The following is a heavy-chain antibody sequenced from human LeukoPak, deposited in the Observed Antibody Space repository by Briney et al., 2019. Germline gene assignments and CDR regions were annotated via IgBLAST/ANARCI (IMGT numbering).Heavy chain of an antibody. CDR2: ISWNSGSI. D-gene: IGHD3-10*01. CDR3: AKVHYYGSGIFDY. J-gene: IGHJ4*02. Sequence: GGSLRLSCAASGFTVDDYAMHWVRQAPGKGLEWVSGISWNSGSIGYADSVKGRVTISRDNAKNSLYLQMNSLRAEDTALYYSAKVHYYGSGIFDYWGQGTLVTVSS. CDR1: GFTVDDYA. V-gene: IGHV3-9*01.